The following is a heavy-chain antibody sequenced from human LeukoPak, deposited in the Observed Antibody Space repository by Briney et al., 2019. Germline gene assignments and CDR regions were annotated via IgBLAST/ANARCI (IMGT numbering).Heavy chain of an antibody. CDR3: AKDGRMWRSSTTADY. Sequence: GWSLRLSCAASGFTFSSYAMSWVRQAPGKGLEWVSAISGSGGSTYYADSVKGRFTISRDNSKNTLYLHMNSLGAEDTAVYYCAKDGRMWRSSTTADYWGQGTLVTVSS. J-gene: IGHJ4*02. V-gene: IGHV3-23*01. CDR1: GFTFSSYA. D-gene: IGHD2-2*01. CDR2: ISGSGGST.